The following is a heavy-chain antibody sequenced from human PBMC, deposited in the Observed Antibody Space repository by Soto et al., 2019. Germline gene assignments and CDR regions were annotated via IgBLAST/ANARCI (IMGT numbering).Heavy chain of an antibody. CDR3: ASRAISGTTIFYYYGMDV. CDR2: IIPIFGTA. J-gene: IGHJ6*02. D-gene: IGHD1-7*01. V-gene: IGHV1-69*01. Sequence: QVQLVQSGAEVKKPGSSVKVSCKASGGTFSSYAISWVRQAPGQGLEWMGGIIPIFGTANYAQKFQGRVTITADESTGTAYMELSSLRSEDTAVYYCASRAISGTTIFYYYGMDVWGPGTTVTVSS. CDR1: GGTFSSYA.